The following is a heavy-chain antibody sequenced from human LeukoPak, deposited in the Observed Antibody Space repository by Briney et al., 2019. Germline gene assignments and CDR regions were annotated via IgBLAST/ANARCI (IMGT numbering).Heavy chain of an antibody. V-gene: IGHV3-23*01. D-gene: IGHD6-13*01. CDR3: AKTRPLDSSSWSHGDY. CDR1: GFTFSSYA. Sequence: GGSLRLSCAASGFTFSSYAMSWVRQAPGKGLEWVSAISGSGDSTYYGDSVKGRFTISRDNSKNTLYLQMNSLGAEDTAVYYCAKTRPLDSSSWSHGDYWGQGTLVTVSP. J-gene: IGHJ4*02. CDR2: ISGSGDST.